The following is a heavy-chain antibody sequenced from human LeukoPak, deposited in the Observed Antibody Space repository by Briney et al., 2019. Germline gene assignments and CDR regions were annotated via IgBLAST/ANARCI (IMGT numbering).Heavy chain of an antibody. CDR1: GFPFSNYW. Sequence: PGGSLRLSCAASGFPFSNYWMHWVRQAPGKGLMWVSRMNSDGSSISYADSVKGRFTISRDNAKNTLYLQMNSLRAEDAAVYYCATVSRSSGRGYFDYWGQGTLVTVSS. CDR2: MNSDGSSI. V-gene: IGHV3-74*01. D-gene: IGHD6-19*01. CDR3: ATVSRSSGRGYFDY. J-gene: IGHJ4*02.